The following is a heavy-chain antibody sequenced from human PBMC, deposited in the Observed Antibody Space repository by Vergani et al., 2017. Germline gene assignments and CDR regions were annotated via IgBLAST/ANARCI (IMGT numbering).Heavy chain of an antibody. CDR1: GFTFSSYS. V-gene: IGHV3-21*01. CDR3: ARDGSEYSSSEDAFDI. D-gene: IGHD6-6*01. Sequence: EVQLVESGGGLVKPGGSLRLSCAASGFTFSSYSMNWVRQAPGKGLEWVSSISSSSSYIYYADSVKGRFTISRDNAKNSLYLQMNSLRAEDTAVYYCARDGSEYSSSEDAFDIWGQGTTVTVSS. CDR2: ISSSSSYI. J-gene: IGHJ3*02.